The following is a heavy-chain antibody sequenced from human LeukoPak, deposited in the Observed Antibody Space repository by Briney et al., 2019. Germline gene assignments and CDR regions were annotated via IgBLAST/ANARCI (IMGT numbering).Heavy chain of an antibody. CDR2: ISYDGSNK. Sequence: GGSLRLSCAASGFTFSSYGMHWVRQAPGKGLEWVAVISYDGSNKYYADSVKGRFTISRDNSKNTLYLQMNSLRAEDTAVYYCAKLCTIAAAGGWFDPWGQGTLVTVSS. CDR1: GFTFSSYG. J-gene: IGHJ5*02. CDR3: AKLCTIAAAGGWFDP. V-gene: IGHV3-30*18. D-gene: IGHD6-13*01.